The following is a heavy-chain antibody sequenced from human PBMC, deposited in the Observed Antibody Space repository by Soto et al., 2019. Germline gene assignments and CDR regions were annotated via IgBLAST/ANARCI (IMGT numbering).Heavy chain of an antibody. J-gene: IGHJ3*02. CDR3: ARQEYGSGVMVGAFDI. V-gene: IGHV3-30-3*01. CDR2: ISYDGSNK. Sequence: QVQLVESGGGVVQPGRSLRLSCAASGFTFSSYAMHWVRQAPGKGLEWVAVISYDGSNKYYADSVKGRFTISRDNSKNTLYLQMNRLRDEDTAVYYCARQEYGSGVMVGAFDIWGQGTMVTVSS. D-gene: IGHD3-10*01. CDR1: GFTFSSYA.